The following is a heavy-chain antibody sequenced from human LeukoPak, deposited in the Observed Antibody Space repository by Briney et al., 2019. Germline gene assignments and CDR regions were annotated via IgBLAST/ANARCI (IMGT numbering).Heavy chain of an antibody. J-gene: IGHJ5*02. V-gene: IGHV4-59*01. CDR1: GGSISSYY. CDR3: ARSAYYGSGSIDWFDP. CDR2: IYYSGST. Sequence: KPSETLSLTCTVSGGSISSYYWSWLRQPPGKGLEWIGYIYYSGSTNYNPSLKSRVTISVDTYKNQFSLKLSSVTAADTAVYYCARSAYYGSGSIDWFDPWGQGTLVTVSS. D-gene: IGHD3-10*01.